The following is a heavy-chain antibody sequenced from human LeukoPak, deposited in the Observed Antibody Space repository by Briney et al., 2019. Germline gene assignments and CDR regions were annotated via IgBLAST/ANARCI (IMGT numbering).Heavy chain of an antibody. Sequence: GGSLRLSCAASGFTVSSNYMSWVRQAPGKGLEWVSVIYSGGSTYYADSVKGRFTISRDNSKNTLYLQMNSLRAEDTAVYYCARGLSGQGPNSYWYFDLWGRGTLVTVSS. CDR1: GFTVSSNY. CDR3: ARGLSGQGPNSYWYFDL. D-gene: IGHD2-15*01. CDR2: IYSGGST. J-gene: IGHJ2*01. V-gene: IGHV3-66*01.